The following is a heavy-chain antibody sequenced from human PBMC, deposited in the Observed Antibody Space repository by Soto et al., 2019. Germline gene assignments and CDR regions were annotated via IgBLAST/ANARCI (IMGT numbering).Heavy chain of an antibody. CDR2: IVVGSGNT. CDR1: GFTFTSSA. CDR3: AADLAGTTEFDY. J-gene: IGHJ4*02. D-gene: IGHD4-17*01. V-gene: IGHV1-58*02. Sequence: GASVKVSCKASGFTFTSSAMQWLRQARGQRLEWIGWIVVGSGNTNYAQKFQERVTITRDMSTSTAYMELSSLRSEDTAVYYCAADLAGTTEFDYWGQGTLVTVSS.